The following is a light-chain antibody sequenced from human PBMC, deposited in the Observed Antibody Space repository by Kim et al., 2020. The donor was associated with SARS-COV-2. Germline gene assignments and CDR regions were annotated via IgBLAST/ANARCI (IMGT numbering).Light chain of an antibody. CDR1: QSVGSTS. V-gene: IGKV3-20*01. CDR3: QQYGSSPRT. CDR2: GAS. Sequence: SPGERATLSCRDSQSVGSTSLGWYQQKPGQAPRLLIYGASSRATGIPDRFSGSGSVTDFTLTISRLEPEDFAVYYCQQYGSSPRTFGQGTKVDIK. J-gene: IGKJ1*01.